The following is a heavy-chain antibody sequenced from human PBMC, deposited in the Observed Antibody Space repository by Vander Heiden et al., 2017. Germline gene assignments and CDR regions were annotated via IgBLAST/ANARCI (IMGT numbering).Heavy chain of an antibody. J-gene: IGHJ6*02. CDR3: AKDFELSYYYYGMDV. V-gene: IGHV3-23*01. D-gene: IGHD1-26*01. CDR1: GFTFSSYA. CDR2: ISGSGGST. Sequence: EVQLLESGGGLVQPGGSLRLSCAASGFTFSSYAISWVRQAPGKGLEWVSAISGSGGSTYSADSVKGRFTISRDNSKNTLYLQMSSLRAEDTAVYYCAKDFELSYYYYGMDVWGQGTTVTVSS.